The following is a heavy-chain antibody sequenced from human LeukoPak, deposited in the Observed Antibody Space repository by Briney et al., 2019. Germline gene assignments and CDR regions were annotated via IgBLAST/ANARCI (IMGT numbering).Heavy chain of an antibody. J-gene: IGHJ6*02. V-gene: IGHV3-9*01. Sequence: PGGSLRLSCVASGLTFDDYAMHWVRQAPGKGLEWASGICWDGGNIGYADSVKGRFTISRDNAKNSLYLQMNSLRAEDTALYYCAKDIRTGSLRFWGGMDVWGQGTTVTVSS. D-gene: IGHD3-3*01. CDR1: GLTFDDYA. CDR2: ICWDGGNI. CDR3: AKDIRTGSLRFWGGMDV.